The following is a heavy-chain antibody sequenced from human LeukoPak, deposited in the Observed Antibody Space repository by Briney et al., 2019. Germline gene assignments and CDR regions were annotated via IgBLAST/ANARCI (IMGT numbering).Heavy chain of an antibody. CDR2: ISTYNGDT. CDR1: GYTFTRYA. J-gene: IGHJ4*02. CDR3: ARDPSNTSGRYIYFDY. V-gene: IGHV1-18*01. Sequence: ASVKVSCKASGYTFTRYAISWVRHAPGQGLEWMGWISTYNGDTNYAQNFQGRVIMTTDTSTTTAYMELRSLRSDDSAIYFCARDPSNTSGRYIYFDYWGQGTLVTVSS. D-gene: IGHD2-2*01.